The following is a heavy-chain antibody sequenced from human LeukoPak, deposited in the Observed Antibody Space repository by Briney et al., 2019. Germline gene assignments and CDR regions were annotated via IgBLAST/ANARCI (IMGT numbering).Heavy chain of an antibody. CDR3: AVPQWELLN. Sequence: GGSLRHSCAASGFTFISYGMHTVRQAPGKRLQRLTAIDGSGGNTYYADSVKGRFTISRDNSENTLYLQMYSLRAEDTAVYYCAVPQWELLNWGQGTVVTVSS. CDR1: GFTFISYG. V-gene: IGHV3-23*01. CDR2: IDGSGGNT. J-gene: IGHJ4*02. D-gene: IGHD1-26*01.